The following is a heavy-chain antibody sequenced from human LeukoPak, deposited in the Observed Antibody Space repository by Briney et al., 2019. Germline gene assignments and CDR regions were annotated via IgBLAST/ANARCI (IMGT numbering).Heavy chain of an antibody. V-gene: IGHV1-2*06. CDR2: INPNSGGT. CDR1: GYTFTGYY. Sequence: ASVKVSCKASGYTFTGYYIHWVRQAPGQGLEWMGRINPNSGGTDYAPKFQGRVTMTRGTSISTAFMELSSLRSDDTAVYYCARVLAAALDYWGQGTLVTVSS. D-gene: IGHD6-13*01. CDR3: ARVLAAALDY. J-gene: IGHJ4*02.